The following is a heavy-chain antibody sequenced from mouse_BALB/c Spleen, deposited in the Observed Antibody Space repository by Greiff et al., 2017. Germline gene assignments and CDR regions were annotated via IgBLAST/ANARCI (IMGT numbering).Heavy chain of an antibody. CDR1: GYSFTSYW. J-gene: IGHJ4*01. D-gene: IGHD1-1*01. CDR3: ARYRFTTVSDY. CDR2: IDPSDSET. V-gene: IGHV1S126*01. Sequence: QVQLKQSGPQLVRPGASVKISCKASGYSFTSYWMHWVKQRPGQGLEWIGMIDPSDSETRLNQKFKDKATLTVDKSSSTAYMQLSSPTSEDSAVYYCARYRFTTVSDYWGQGTSVTVSS.